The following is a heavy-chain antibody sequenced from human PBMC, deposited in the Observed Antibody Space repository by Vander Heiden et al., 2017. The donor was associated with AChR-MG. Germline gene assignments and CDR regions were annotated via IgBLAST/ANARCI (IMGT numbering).Heavy chain of an antibody. D-gene: IGHD2-21*02. J-gene: IGHJ6*03. V-gene: IGHV4-59*01. Sequence: QVQLQESGPGLVKPSETLSLTCTVSGGSISSYYWSWIRQPPGKGLEWIGYIYYSGSTNYNPSLKSRVTISVDTSKNQFSLKLSSVTAADTAVYYCARGGIYCGGDCYPLQVYYYMDVWGKGTTVTVSS. CDR3: ARGGIYCGGDCYPLQVYYYMDV. CDR1: GGSISSYY. CDR2: IYYSGST.